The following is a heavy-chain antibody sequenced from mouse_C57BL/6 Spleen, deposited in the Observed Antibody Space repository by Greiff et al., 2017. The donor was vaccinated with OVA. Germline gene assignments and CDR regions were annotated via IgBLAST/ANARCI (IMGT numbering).Heavy chain of an antibody. CDR3: ARDDYDGGDYYAMDY. J-gene: IGHJ4*01. V-gene: IGHV1-66*01. D-gene: IGHD2-4*01. Sequence: VQLQQSGPELVKPGASVKISCKASGYSFTSYYIHWVKQRPGQGLEWIGWIYPGSGNTKYNKKFKDKATLTADKSSSTAYMQLSSLTYEDSAVYYCARDDYDGGDYYAMDYWGQGTSVTVSS. CDR2: IYPGSGNT. CDR1: GYSFTSYY.